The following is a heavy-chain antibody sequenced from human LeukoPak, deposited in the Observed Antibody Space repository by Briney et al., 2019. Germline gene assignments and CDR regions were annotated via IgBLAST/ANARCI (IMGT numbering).Heavy chain of an antibody. CDR3: ARDGGTTSGP. CDR2: IYYSGST. D-gene: IGHD4-17*01. CDR1: GGSISSSSNC. J-gene: IGHJ5*02. V-gene: IGHV4-61*01. Sequence: SETLSLTCSVSGGSISSSSNCWGWIRQPPGKGLEWIGYIYYSGSTNYNPSLKSRVTISVDTSKNQFSLKLSSVTAADTAVYYCARDGGTTSGPWGQGTLVTVSS.